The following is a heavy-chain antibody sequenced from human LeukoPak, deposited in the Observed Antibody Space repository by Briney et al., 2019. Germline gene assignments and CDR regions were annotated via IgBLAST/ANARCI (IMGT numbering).Heavy chain of an antibody. D-gene: IGHD3-16*02. Sequence: PGGSLRLSCAVSGFTFSGFWMSWSRQAPGKGLEWVASINSDGSEGYYADVVKGRFTISRDNAKNSLYLQINSLRAEDTAVYYCAKDRGRGLRLGELSSWGQGTLVTVSS. V-gene: IGHV3-7*03. J-gene: IGHJ5*02. CDR3: AKDRGRGLRLGELSS. CDR2: INSDGSEG. CDR1: GFTFSGFW.